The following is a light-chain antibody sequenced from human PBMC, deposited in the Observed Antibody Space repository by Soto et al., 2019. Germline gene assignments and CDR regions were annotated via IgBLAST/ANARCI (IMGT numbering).Light chain of an antibody. V-gene: IGKV3-11*01. CDR2: DAS. J-gene: IGKJ4*01. Sequence: EIVLTQSPATLSLSPGERATLSCRASQSVSSYLAWYQQKPGQAPRRLIYDASNRATGIPARFSGSGSGTDFPLTISSLEPEDFAVYYCQQRSNWPPLTFGGGNKVESK. CDR3: QQRSNWPPLT. CDR1: QSVSSY.